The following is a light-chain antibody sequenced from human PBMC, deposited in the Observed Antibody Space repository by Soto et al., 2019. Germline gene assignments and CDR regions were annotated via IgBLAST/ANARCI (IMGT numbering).Light chain of an antibody. V-gene: IGLV2-14*03. Sequence: QSALTQPASVSGSPGQSIAISCTGTSSDVGSYNSVSWYQQYPGKAPKLMMHDVNNRPSGISDRFSGSKSGNTASLTISGPQAEDEADYYCSSFTSSTSYVFGTGTKLTVL. CDR2: DVN. CDR3: SSFTSSTSYV. J-gene: IGLJ1*01. CDR1: SSDVGSYNS.